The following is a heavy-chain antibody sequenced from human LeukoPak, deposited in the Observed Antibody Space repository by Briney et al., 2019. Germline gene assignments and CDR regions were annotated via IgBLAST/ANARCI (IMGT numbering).Heavy chain of an antibody. CDR3: AKDGTTVWFGVVIKFDY. Sequence: SGGSLRLSCAASGFTFSSYAMSWVRQAPGKGLEWVSAISGSGGSTYYADSVKGRFTISRDNSKNTLYLQMNSLRAEDTAVYYCAKDGTTVWFGVVIKFDYWGQGTLVTVSS. CDR1: GFTFSSYA. V-gene: IGHV3-23*01. J-gene: IGHJ4*02. CDR2: ISGSGGST. D-gene: IGHD3-3*01.